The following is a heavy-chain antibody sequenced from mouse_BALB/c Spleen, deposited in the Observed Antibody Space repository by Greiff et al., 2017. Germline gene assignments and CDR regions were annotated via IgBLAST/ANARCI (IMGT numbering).Heavy chain of an antibody. CDR1: GYAFSSYW. CDR2: IFPGDGDT. D-gene: IGHD1-1*01. CDR3: AREITTVAASSVDY. J-gene: IGHJ2*01. V-gene: IGHV1-80*01. Sequence: QVQLQQSGAELVRPGSSVKISCKASGYAFSSYWMNWVKQRPGQGLEWIGQIFPGDGDTNYNGKFKDKATLTADKSSSTAYMKLSSLTSEDSAVYFCAREITTVAASSVDYGGQGTTLTVSS.